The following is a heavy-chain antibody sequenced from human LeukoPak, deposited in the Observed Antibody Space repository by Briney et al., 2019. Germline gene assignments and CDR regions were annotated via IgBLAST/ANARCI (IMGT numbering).Heavy chain of an antibody. V-gene: IGHV3-33*03. Sequence: PGGSLRLSCAASGFTFSNYAMHWVRQAPGKGLEWVAVIWYDGSPKYYPDSVKGRFTISRDNSKSTLYLQMNSLRAEDMAVYYCAKVSTTFLGDFDYWGQGTLVTVSS. CDR2: IWYDGSPK. CDR3: AKVSTTFLGDFDY. D-gene: IGHD1-1*01. J-gene: IGHJ4*02. CDR1: GFTFSNYA.